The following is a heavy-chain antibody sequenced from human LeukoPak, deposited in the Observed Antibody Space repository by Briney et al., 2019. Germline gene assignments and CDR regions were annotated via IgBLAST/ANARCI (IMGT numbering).Heavy chain of an antibody. V-gene: IGHV4-39*07. D-gene: IGHD1-26*01. CDR3: ARLIPSRSYEVDAFDI. J-gene: IGHJ3*02. CDR2: IYYSGST. CDR1: GGSISSSSYY. Sequence: PSETLSLTCTVSGGSISSSSYYWGWIRQPPGKGLEWIGSIYYSGSTYYNPSLKSRVTISVDTSKNQFSLKLSSVTAADTAVYYCARLIPSRSYEVDAFDIWGQGTMVTVSS.